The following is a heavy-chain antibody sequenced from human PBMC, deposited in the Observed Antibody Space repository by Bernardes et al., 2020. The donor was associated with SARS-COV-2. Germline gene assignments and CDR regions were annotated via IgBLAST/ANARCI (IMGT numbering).Heavy chain of an antibody. D-gene: IGHD3-22*01. CDR1: GFTFSSYG. J-gene: IGHJ6*02. CDR2: IWYDGSNK. CDR3: ARDAYYYDSSGYYYGPYYYYGMDV. V-gene: IGHV3-33*01. Sequence: GGSLRLSCAASGFTFSSYGMHWFLQAPGKGLEWVAVIWYDGSNKYYADSVKGRFTISRDNSKNTLYLQMNSLRAEDTAVYYCARDAYYYDSSGYYYGPYYYYGMDVWGQGTTVTVSS.